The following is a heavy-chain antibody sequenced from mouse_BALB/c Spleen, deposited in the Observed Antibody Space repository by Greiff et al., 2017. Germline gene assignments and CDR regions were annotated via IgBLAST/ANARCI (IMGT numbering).Heavy chain of an antibody. CDR1: GYSITSGYY. CDR2: ISYDGSN. V-gene: IGHV3-6*02. J-gene: IGHJ2*01. Sequence: EVKLEESGPGLVKPSQSLSLTCSVTGYSITSGYYWNWIRQFPGNKLEWIGYISYDGSNNYNPSLKNRISITRDTSKNQFFLKLNSVTTEDTATYYCAREAQYGKFDYWGQGTTLTVSS. D-gene: IGHD2-10*02. CDR3: AREAQYGKFDY.